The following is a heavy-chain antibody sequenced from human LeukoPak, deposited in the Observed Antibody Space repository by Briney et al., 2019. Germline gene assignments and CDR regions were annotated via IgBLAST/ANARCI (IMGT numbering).Heavy chain of an antibody. CDR3: ARRYCSSTNCYALDS. CDR1: GFTFSNYS. V-gene: IGHV3-21*01. J-gene: IGHJ4*02. CDR2: ISNSGSYI. Sequence: GGSLRLSCAASGFTFSNYSMNWVRQAPGKGLEWVSSISNSGSYIYYADSVKGRFTIARDNAKKSLILQANSLRDEDTAVYYCARRYCSSTNCYALDSWGKGTLVTVSS. D-gene: IGHD2-2*01.